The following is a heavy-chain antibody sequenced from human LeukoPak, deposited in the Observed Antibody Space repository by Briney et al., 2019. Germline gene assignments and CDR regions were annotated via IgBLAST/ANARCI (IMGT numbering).Heavy chain of an antibody. CDR2: IYSGGST. CDR1: GFTVSSNY. D-gene: IGHD3-10*01. J-gene: IGHJ4*02. V-gene: IGHV3-53*01. Sequence: SGGSLRLSCAASGFTVSSNYMSWVRQAPGKGLEWVSVIYSGGSTYYADSVKGRFTISRDNSKNTLYLQMNSLGAEDTAVYYCARGPVRGVIQLWGQGTLVTVSS. CDR3: ARGPVRGVIQL.